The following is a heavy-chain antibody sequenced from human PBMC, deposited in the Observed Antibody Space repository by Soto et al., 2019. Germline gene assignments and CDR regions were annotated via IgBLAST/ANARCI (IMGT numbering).Heavy chain of an antibody. CDR2: IYYSGST. CDR3: ARGVVPAAYYFDY. D-gene: IGHD2-2*01. CDR1: GGSISSYY. V-gene: IGHV4-59*01. J-gene: IGHJ4*02. Sequence: PSETLSITCTVSGGSISSYYWSGIRQPPGKGLEWIGYIYYSGSTNYNPSLKSRVTISVDTSKNQFSLKLSSVTAADTAVYYCARGVVPAAYYFDYWGQGTLVTVSS.